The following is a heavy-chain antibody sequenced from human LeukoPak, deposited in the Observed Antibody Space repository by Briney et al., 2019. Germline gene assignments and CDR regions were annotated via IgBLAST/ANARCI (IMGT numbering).Heavy chain of an antibody. V-gene: IGHV4-59*13. CDR1: GGPMKSYQ. J-gene: IGHJ4*02. CDR2: IQYTEST. Sequence: TETLSLTCTVSGGPMKSYQGSWIRQPPGKGLERIGYIQYTESTNYNPALKSRVPISLDTSNNQFSLNLRSVTAADTAVYYCARAPGHSENWGQGTLVTVSS. CDR3: ARAPGHSEN.